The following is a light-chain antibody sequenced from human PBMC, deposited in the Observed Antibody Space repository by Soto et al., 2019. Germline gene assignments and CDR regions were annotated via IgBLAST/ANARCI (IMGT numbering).Light chain of an antibody. V-gene: IGLV2-11*01. J-gene: IGLJ1*01. CDR1: SNDVGGYNL. CDR3: YSYAGSYTFYV. Sequence: QSALTQPRSVSGSPGQSVTISCTGTSNDVGGYNLVSWYQQHPGKAPKLMIYDVSKRPSGVPDRFSGSKSGNTASLTISGLQAEDGADYYCYSYAGSYTFYVFGTGTKLTVL. CDR2: DVS.